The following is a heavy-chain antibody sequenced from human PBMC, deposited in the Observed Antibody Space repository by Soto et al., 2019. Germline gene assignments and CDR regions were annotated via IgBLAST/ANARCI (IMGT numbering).Heavy chain of an antibody. V-gene: IGHV4-34*01. J-gene: IGHJ3*02. CDR3: ARAMRVTGGYGADDAFDI. D-gene: IGHD5-12*01. CDR2: INHSGST. CDR1: GGSFSGYY. Sequence: QVQLQQWGAGLLKPSETLSLTCAVYGGSFSGYYWSWIRQPPGKGLEWIGEINHSGSTNYNPSLKTRITISVDTSKNQFSLKLSSVTAADTAVYYCARAMRVTGGYGADDAFDIWGQGTMVTVSS.